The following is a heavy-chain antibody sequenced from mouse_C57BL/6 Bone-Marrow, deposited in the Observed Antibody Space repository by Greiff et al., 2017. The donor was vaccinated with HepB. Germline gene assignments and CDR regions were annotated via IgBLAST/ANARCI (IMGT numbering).Heavy chain of an antibody. Sequence: EVQLQQSGPELVKPGASVKISCKASGYTSTDYYMNWVKQSHGKSLEWIGDINPNNGGTSYNQKFKGKATLTVDKSSSTAYMELRSLTSEDSAVYYCARSATNYFDYWGQGTTLTVSS. CDR3: ARSATNYFDY. CDR1: GYTSTDYY. J-gene: IGHJ2*01. D-gene: IGHD2-13*01. V-gene: IGHV1-26*01. CDR2: INPNNGGT.